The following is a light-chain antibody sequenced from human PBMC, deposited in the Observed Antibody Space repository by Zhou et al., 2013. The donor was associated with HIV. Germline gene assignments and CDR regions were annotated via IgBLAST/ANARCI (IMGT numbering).Light chain of an antibody. CDR2: KAS. CDR1: QSISSW. J-gene: IGKJ4*01. Sequence: DIQMTQSPSTLSASVGDRVTITCRASQSISSWLAWYQQKPGKAPKLLIYKASSLESGVPSRFSGSGSGTEFTLTISSLQPEDFATYYCQQANSFPGEVTFGGGTKVEIK. V-gene: IGKV1-5*03. CDR3: QQANSFPGEVT.